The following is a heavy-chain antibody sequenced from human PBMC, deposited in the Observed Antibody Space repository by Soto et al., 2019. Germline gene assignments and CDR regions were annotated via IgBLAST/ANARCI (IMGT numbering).Heavy chain of an antibody. CDR2: VTSGGGA. CDR3: AKGYGSGTYPDFDY. V-gene: IGHV3-23*01. J-gene: IGHJ4*02. Sequence: EVELLESGGGFAQPGGSLRLSCAASGFTLSNFAINWVRQAPGKGLEWVTGVTSGGGAYYTESVRGRFTISRDTSKNTVFLQMNSLRAEDTAIYYCAKGYGSGTYPDFDYWGQGTLVTVS. D-gene: IGHD3-10*01. CDR1: GFTLSNFA.